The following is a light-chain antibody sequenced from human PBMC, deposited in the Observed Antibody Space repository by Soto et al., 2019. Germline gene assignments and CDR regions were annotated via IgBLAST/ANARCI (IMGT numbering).Light chain of an antibody. Sequence: QSSLTRTASVSGSPGQSITISCTGTSSDVGGYNYVSWYQQYPAKAPKLLIYDVSSRPSGVSNRFSGSKSGNTASLTISGPQSEDEADYYCSSYTRSSTPWVFGGGTKLTVL. V-gene: IGLV2-14*01. J-gene: IGLJ3*02. CDR1: SSDVGGYNY. CDR3: SSYTRSSTPWV. CDR2: DVS.